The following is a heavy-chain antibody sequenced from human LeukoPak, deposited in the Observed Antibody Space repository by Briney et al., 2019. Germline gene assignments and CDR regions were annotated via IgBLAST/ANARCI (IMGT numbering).Heavy chain of an antibody. CDR2: ISSDGRDK. Sequence: PGGSLRLSCAASGFTFSYYAMHWVRQAPSKGLEWVAFISSDGRDKYYADTMKGRFTISTDKSTNTAYLQMTSLRGEDTAMYYCVREGTARDAFDIWGEGTIVTVSS. J-gene: IGHJ3*02. CDR1: GFTFSYYA. V-gene: IGHV3-30*04. D-gene: IGHD2-21*02. CDR3: VREGTARDAFDI.